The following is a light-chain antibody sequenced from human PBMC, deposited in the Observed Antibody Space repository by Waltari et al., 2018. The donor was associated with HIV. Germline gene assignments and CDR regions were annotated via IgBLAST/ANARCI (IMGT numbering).Light chain of an antibody. J-gene: IGKJ3*01. CDR3: QQGYGRPT. CDR1: QTISTY. Sequence: DIQMTQSPSSLSASLGDRLIITCRASQTISTYVHWYQQKAGSAPNLLSSAAYTLQSGVPSRFSGSGSGTDFILTINSLKAEDCATYYCQQGYGRPTFGPGTRVDV. CDR2: AAY. V-gene: IGKV1-39*01.